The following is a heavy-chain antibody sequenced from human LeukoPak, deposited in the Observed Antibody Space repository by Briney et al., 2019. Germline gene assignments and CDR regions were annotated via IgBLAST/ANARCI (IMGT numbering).Heavy chain of an antibody. CDR3: AREKEESRGFDY. D-gene: IGHD3-10*01. Sequence: PGGSLRLSCAASGFTFSDYYMSWIRQAPGKGLEWVSYISGSGSTIYYADSVKGRFTISRDNAKNSLYLQMNSLRAEDTAVYFCAREKEESRGFDYWGQGTLVTVSS. CDR1: GFTFSDYY. CDR2: ISGSGSTI. V-gene: IGHV3-11*04. J-gene: IGHJ4*02.